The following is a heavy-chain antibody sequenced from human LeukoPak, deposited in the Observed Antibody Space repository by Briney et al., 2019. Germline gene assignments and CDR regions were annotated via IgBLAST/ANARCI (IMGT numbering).Heavy chain of an antibody. CDR2: ISSSSSTI. J-gene: IGHJ4*02. CDR1: GFTFSSYS. Sequence: GGSLRLSCAASGFTFSSYSMNWVRQAPGKGLEWVSYISSSSSTIYYADSVKGLFTISRDNAKNSLYLQMNSLRAEDTAVYYCARSLVPRLYYFDYWGQGTLVTVSS. D-gene: IGHD3-16*01. CDR3: ARSLVPRLYYFDY. V-gene: IGHV3-48*01.